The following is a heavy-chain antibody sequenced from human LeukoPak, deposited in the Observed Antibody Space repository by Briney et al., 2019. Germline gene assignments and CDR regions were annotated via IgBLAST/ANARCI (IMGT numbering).Heavy chain of an antibody. CDR2: IFGSGGSA. CDR3: GKTTTGYSSGRNPAWPVDY. V-gene: IGHV3-23*01. CDR1: GFTFSSYA. J-gene: IGHJ4*02. Sequence: GGSLRLSCTASGFTFSSYAMYWVRQAPGKGLEGVSGIFGSGGSAHYADSVKGRFTISRDNSQNTMYLQMNSLRAEDTAVYYCGKTTTGYSSGRNPAWPVDYWGQGTLVTVSS. D-gene: IGHD6-19*01.